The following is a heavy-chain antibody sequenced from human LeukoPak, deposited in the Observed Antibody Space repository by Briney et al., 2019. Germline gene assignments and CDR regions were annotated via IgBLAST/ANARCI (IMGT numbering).Heavy chain of an antibody. V-gene: IGHV3-66*01. J-gene: IGHJ4*02. D-gene: IGHD3-9*01. Sequence: GGSLRLSCAASGFTVSSNYMSWVRQAPGKGLEWVSVIYSGGSTYYADSVKGRFTISRDNSKNTLYLQMNSLRAEDTAVYYCAKVGLLYDILTGYYNSHYYFDYWGQGTLVTVSS. CDR3: AKVGLLYDILTGYYNSHYYFDY. CDR1: GFTVSSNY. CDR2: IYSGGST.